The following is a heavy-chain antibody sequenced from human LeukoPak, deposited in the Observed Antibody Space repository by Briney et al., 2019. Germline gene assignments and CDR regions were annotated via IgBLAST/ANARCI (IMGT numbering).Heavy chain of an antibody. CDR3: ARVDCSSTSCYDYYYYYYMDV. J-gene: IGHJ6*03. D-gene: IGHD2-2*01. V-gene: IGHV1-69*01. Sequence: SVKVSCKASGGTFSSYAISWVRQAPGQGLGWMGGIIPIFGTANYAQKFQGRVTITADESTSTAYMELSSLRSEDTAVYYCARVDCSSTSCYDYYYYYYMDVWGKGTTVTVSS. CDR1: GGTFSSYA. CDR2: IIPIFGTA.